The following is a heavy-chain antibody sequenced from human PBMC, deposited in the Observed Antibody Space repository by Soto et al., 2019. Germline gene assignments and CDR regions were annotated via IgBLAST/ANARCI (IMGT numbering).Heavy chain of an antibody. CDR3: AKDGVAGIRLGYFQH. J-gene: IGHJ1*01. D-gene: IGHD6-19*01. Sequence: GGSLRLSCAASGFTFSSYGMHWVRQAPGKGLEWVAVISYDGSNKYYADSVKGRSTISRDNSKNTLYLQMNSLRAEDTAVYYCAKDGVAGIRLGYFQHWGQGTLVTVSS. CDR1: GFTFSSYG. V-gene: IGHV3-30*18. CDR2: ISYDGSNK.